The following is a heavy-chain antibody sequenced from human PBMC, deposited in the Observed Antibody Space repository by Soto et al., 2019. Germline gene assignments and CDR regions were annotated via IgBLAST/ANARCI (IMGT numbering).Heavy chain of an antibody. CDR2: ISYDGSNK. Sequence: HGGSPRLSCAACGFTFSNYTIHWVRQAPGKGLEWVAVISYDGSNKYYADSVKGRFTISRDNSKNTLYLQMNSLRLEDTAVYYCATEGVSSDYWGQGTLVT. D-gene: IGHD2-8*01. J-gene: IGHJ4*02. V-gene: IGHV3-30-3*01. CDR1: GFTFSNYT. CDR3: ATEGVSSDY.